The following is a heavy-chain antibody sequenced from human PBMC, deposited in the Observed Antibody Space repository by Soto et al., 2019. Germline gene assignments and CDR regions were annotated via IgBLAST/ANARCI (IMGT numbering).Heavy chain of an antibody. CDR2: ISAYNGNT. CDR3: ARAPGIVVVVAGDAFDI. J-gene: IGHJ3*02. D-gene: IGHD2-15*01. Sequence: GASVKVSCKASGYTFTSYGISWVRQAPGQGLEWMGWISAYNGNTNYAQKLQGRVTMATDTSTSTAYMELRSLRSDDTAVYYCARAPGIVVVVAGDAFDIWGQGTIVTVSS. V-gene: IGHV1-18*01. CDR1: GYTFTSYG.